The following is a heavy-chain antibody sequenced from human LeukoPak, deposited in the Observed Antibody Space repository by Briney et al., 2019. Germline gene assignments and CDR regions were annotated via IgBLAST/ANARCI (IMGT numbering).Heavy chain of an antibody. CDR2: IYSGGST. Sequence: GGSLRLSCAASGFTVSSNYMSWVRQAPGKGLEWVSVIYSGGSTYYADSVKGRFTISRDNSKNTLYLQMNSLRAEDTAVYYCASRAAAGNWFDPWGQGTLVTASS. CDR1: GFTVSSNY. CDR3: ASRAAAGNWFDP. V-gene: IGHV3-53*01. J-gene: IGHJ5*02. D-gene: IGHD6-13*01.